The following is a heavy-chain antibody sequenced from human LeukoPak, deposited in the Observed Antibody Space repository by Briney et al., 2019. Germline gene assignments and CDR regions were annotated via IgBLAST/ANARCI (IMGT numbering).Heavy chain of an antibody. CDR2: IKQDGSEK. J-gene: IGHJ4*02. V-gene: IGHV3-7*01. Sequence: PGGSLRLSCVASGFTFSSYWMSWVRQAPGKGLEWVANIKQDGSEKYYVDSVKGRFTISRDNAKNSLYLQMNSLRAEDTAVYYCARPLYILTGYNPPYELGYWGQGTLVTVSS. D-gene: IGHD3-9*01. CDR1: GFTFSSYW. CDR3: ARPLYILTGYNPPYELGY.